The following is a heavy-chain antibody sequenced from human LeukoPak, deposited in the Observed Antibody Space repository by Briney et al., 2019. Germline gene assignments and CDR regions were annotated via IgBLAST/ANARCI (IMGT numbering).Heavy chain of an antibody. J-gene: IGHJ5*02. D-gene: IGHD2-15*01. CDR1: GFTVSSNY. CDR3: ASNQNCSGGSCYSGWFDP. CDR2: IYSGGST. Sequence: GGSLRLSCAASGFTVSSNYMSWVRQAPGKGLEWVSVIYSGGSTYYADSVKGRFTISRDNSKNTLYLQMNSLIAEDTAVYYCASNQNCSGGSCYSGWFDPWGQGTLVTVSS. V-gene: IGHV3-53*01.